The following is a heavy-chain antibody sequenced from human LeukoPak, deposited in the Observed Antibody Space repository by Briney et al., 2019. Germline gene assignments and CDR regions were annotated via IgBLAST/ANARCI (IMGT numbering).Heavy chain of an antibody. D-gene: IGHD2-2*01. V-gene: IGHV3-21*01. J-gene: IGHJ4*02. Sequence: GGSLRLSCEGSGFTFSAYAMSWVRQAPGKGLEWVSAISRTSYSIYYADAVKGRFTISRDNAKNSLYLQMNSLRAEDTAVYYCARHRLPYQLLSNPLDYWGQGTLVTVSS. CDR3: ARHRLPYQLLSNPLDY. CDR2: ISRTSYSI. CDR1: GFTFSAYA.